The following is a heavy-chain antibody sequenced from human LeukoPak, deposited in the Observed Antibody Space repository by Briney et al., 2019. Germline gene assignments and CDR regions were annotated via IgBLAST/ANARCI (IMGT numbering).Heavy chain of an antibody. CDR2: IYYSGST. D-gene: IGHD2-2*01. V-gene: IGHV4-39*01. Sequence: SETLSLTCTVSGGSISSSSYSWGWIRQPPGKGLEWIGSIYYSGSTYYNPSLKSRVTISVDTSKNQFSLKLSSVTAADTAVYYCARGRVVVVPAATIYYYYGMDVWGQGTTVTVSS. CDR1: GGSISSSSYS. J-gene: IGHJ6*02. CDR3: ARGRVVVVPAATIYYYYGMDV.